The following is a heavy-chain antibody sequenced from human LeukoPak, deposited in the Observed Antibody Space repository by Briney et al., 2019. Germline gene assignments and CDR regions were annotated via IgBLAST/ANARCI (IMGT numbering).Heavy chain of an antibody. D-gene: IGHD6-19*01. Sequence: SGTLSLTCAVSGGSIFSSNWWSWVRQPPGKGLEWIGQIFHSGSTSYSPSLKSRVTISVDKSKNQFSLRLTSVTAEDTAVYYCAREGSSGWSGYFQHWGQGTLVTVSS. J-gene: IGHJ1*01. CDR1: GGSIFSSNW. V-gene: IGHV4-4*02. CDR3: AREGSSGWSGYFQH. CDR2: IFHSGST.